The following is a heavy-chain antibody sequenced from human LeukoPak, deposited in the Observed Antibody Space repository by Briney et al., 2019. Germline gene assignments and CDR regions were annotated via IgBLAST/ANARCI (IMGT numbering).Heavy chain of an antibody. J-gene: IGHJ3*02. CDR2: IYYSGNT. Sequence: PSETLSLTCTVSGASINNNYYWGWIRQPPGKGLEWIGSIYYSGNTYYSPSLKSRVTLSIETSKSQFSLKVTSVTAADAAVYYCPRRGHHGDYELGGAFDIWGQGTRVSVSS. CDR1: GASINNNYY. V-gene: IGHV4-39*01. D-gene: IGHD4-17*01. CDR3: PRRGHHGDYELGGAFDI.